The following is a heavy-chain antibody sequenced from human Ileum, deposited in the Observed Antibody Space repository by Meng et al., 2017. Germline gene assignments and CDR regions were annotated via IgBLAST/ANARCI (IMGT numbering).Heavy chain of an antibody. D-gene: IGHD3-22*01. CDR1: GTW. V-gene: IGHV4-4*02. Sequence: QVPLQGPGPRLVKPSGTLSLTCAVSGTWWSWVRQPPGKGLEWIGEVFQSGRTNYNPSLKSRVTISIDKSKSQISLQLSAVTAADTAVYSCATSNDRDVYYLGYWGQGTLVTVSS. CDR2: VFQSGRT. J-gene: IGHJ4*02. CDR3: ATSNDRDVYYLGY.